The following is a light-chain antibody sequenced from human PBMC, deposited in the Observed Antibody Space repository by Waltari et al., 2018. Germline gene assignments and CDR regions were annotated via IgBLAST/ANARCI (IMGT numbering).Light chain of an antibody. J-gene: IGKJ1*01. CDR3: LQHNSYPRT. CDR2: ATS. Sequence: DIQMTKSPSSLSASVGDRVTITCRASQSIGNDLNWYQQKPGEAPARLLYATSTLQSGVPSRFSGSGSGAEFTLTISSLQPEDFATYYCLQHNSYPRTFGQGTKVDIK. CDR1: QSIGND. V-gene: IGKV1-17*01.